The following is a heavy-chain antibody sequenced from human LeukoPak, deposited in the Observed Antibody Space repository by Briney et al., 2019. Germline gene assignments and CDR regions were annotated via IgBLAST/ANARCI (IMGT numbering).Heavy chain of an antibody. V-gene: IGHV1-24*01. D-gene: IGHD6-6*01. CDR1: GYTLTELS. CDR2: FNPEDGET. Sequence: ASVKVSCKISGYTLTELSMHWVRQAPGKGLEWREGFNPEDGETIYAQKFQGRVTRTEDTSTDTAYMELSSRRSKDTAVYFCARGSTSYYYYYLYVWGKGTTVTISS. J-gene: IGHJ6*03. CDR3: ARGSTSYYYYYLYV.